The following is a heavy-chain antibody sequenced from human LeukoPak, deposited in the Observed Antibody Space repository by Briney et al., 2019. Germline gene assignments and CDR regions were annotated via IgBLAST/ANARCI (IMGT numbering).Heavy chain of an antibody. D-gene: IGHD6-19*01. J-gene: IGHJ4*02. CDR3: AGSSGLRGPFDY. V-gene: IGHV1-24*01. CDR2: FDPEDGET. CDR1: GYTLTELS. Sequence: ASVKVSCKVSGYTLTELSMHWVRQAPGKGLEWMGGFDPEDGETIYAQKFQGRVTMTEDTSTDTAYMELSSLRSEDTAVYYCAGSSGLRGPFDYWGQGTLVTVSS.